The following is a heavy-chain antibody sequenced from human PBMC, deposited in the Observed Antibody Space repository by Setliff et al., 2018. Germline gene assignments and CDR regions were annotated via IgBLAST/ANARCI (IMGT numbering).Heavy chain of an antibody. V-gene: IGHV1-2*02. J-gene: IGHJ4*02. CDR3: ARGRVLATSEADLGDY. CDR1: GYSFTDYY. D-gene: IGHD6-19*01. Sequence: GASVKVSCKASGYSFTDYYMYWVRQAPGQGLEWMGWINSNGGGTNYAQNFQGRVTMTRDTSISTVYMELSSLRFDDTAVYYCARGRVLATSEADLGDYWGQGTLVTVSS. CDR2: INSNGGGT.